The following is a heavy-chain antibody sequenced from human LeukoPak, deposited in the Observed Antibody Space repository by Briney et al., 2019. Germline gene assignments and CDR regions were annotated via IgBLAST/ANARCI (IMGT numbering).Heavy chain of an antibody. CDR1: GGSFSGYY. J-gene: IGHJ4*02. CDR3: VRGGWYSGSYFDY. D-gene: IGHD1-26*01. V-gene: IGHV4-34*01. CDR2: INHSGST. Sequence: PSETLSLTCAVYGGSFSGYYWSWIRQPPGKGLEWIGEINHSGSTNYNPSLKSRVTISVDTSKNQFSLKLSSVTAADTAVYYCVRGGWYSGSYFDYWGQGTLVTVSS.